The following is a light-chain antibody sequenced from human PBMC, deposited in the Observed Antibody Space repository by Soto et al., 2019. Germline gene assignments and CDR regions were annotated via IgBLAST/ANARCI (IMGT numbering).Light chain of an antibody. Sequence: EIVMTQSPATLSVSPGERATLSCRASQSVSNNLAWYQQKPGQAPRLLIYRASTRATGIPARFSGSGSGTDFTLTISSLQSEDFAFYNCQHYNNWPPWTFGQGTKLEIK. J-gene: IGKJ1*01. CDR3: QHYNNWPPWT. CDR2: RAS. CDR1: QSVSNN. V-gene: IGKV3-15*01.